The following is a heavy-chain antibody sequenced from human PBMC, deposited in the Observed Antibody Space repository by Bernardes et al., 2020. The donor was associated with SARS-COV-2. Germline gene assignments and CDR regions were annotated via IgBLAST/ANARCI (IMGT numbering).Heavy chain of an antibody. CDR1: GFSLSTSGVG. Sequence: SGTTLWKPTQTLTLTCTFSGFSLSTSGVGVGWVRQPPGKALEWLGLIYWDDDKLYSPSLKRRLTITKDTSKNQVVLRMTDMDPVDTARYYCVHQGWYSSSWNGMDVWGQGTTVTVSS. V-gene: IGHV2-5*02. CDR2: IYWDDDK. CDR3: VHQGWYSSSWNGMDV. D-gene: IGHD6-13*01. J-gene: IGHJ6*02.